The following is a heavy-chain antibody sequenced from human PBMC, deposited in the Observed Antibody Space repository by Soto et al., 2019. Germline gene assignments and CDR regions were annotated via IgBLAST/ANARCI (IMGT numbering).Heavy chain of an antibody. CDR1: GYTFTSYG. Sequence: ASVKVSCKASGYTFTSYGISWVRQAPGQGLEWMGWISAYNGNTNYAQKLQGRVTMTTDTSTSTAYMELRSLRSDDTAVYYCASLNSSSWYSSDYYMDVWGKGTTVTVSS. D-gene: IGHD6-13*01. CDR2: ISAYNGNT. J-gene: IGHJ6*03. V-gene: IGHV1-18*01. CDR3: ASLNSSSWYSSDYYMDV.